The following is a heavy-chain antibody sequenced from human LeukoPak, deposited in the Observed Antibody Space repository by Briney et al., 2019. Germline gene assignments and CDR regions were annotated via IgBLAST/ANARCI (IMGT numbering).Heavy chain of an antibody. D-gene: IGHD3-3*01. Sequence: GASVKVSCKASGYTFTSYYMHWVRQAPGQGLEWMGIINPSGGSTSYAQKFQGRVTMTRDTSTSTVYMELSSLRSEDTAVYYCARAVFFGVVDVEYWFDPWGQGTLVTVSS. CDR2: INPSGGST. J-gene: IGHJ5*02. CDR1: GYTFTSYY. CDR3: ARAVFFGVVDVEYWFDP. V-gene: IGHV1-46*01.